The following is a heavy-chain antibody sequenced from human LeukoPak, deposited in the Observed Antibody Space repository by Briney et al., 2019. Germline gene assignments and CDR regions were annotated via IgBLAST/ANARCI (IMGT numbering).Heavy chain of an antibody. CDR1: GGSISSYY. Sequence: PPETLSLTCTVSGGSISSYYWSWIRQPPGKGLEYIGYIYYSGSTNYNPSLKSRVTISVDTSKNQFSLKLSSVTAADTAVYYCARRNSYAMDVWGQGTTVTVSS. V-gene: IGHV4-59*08. CDR2: IYYSGST. J-gene: IGHJ6*02. CDR3: ARRNSYAMDV.